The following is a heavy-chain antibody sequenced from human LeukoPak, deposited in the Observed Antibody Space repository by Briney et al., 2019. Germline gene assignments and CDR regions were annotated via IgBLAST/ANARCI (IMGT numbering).Heavy chain of an antibody. D-gene: IGHD3-16*01. V-gene: IGHV3-53*01. Sequence: GGSLRLSCAASGFTVSDNYINWVRQAPGKGLEWVSVMYSGDSTYYADSVKGRFTISRDNSKNTVYLQMNSLRAEDTAVYFCAREGGLGYYYYMDVWGKGTTVTISS. J-gene: IGHJ6*03. CDR2: MYSGDST. CDR3: AREGGLGYYYYMDV. CDR1: GFTVSDNY.